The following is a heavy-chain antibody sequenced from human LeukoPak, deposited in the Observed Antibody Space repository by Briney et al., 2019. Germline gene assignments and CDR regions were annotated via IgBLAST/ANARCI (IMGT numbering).Heavy chain of an antibody. J-gene: IGHJ4*02. CDR2: IIPIFGTA. V-gene: IGHV1-69*13. D-gene: IGHD1-26*01. CDR3: ARRSGSYLDY. Sequence: GASVKVSCKASGGTFSNYAISWVRQAPGQGLEWMGGIIPIFGTANYAQKFRGRVTITADESTSTAYMELSSLRSEDTAVYYCARRSGSYLDYWGQGTLVTVSS. CDR1: GGTFSNYA.